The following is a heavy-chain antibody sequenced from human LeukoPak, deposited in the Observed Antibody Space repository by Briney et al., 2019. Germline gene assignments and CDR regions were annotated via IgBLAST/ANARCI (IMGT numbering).Heavy chain of an antibody. D-gene: IGHD4-23*01. CDR3: ARVGGATVVMNLDY. Sequence: GGSLRLSCAASGFTFSSYWMSWVRQAPGKGLEWVANIKQDGSEKYYVDSVKGRFTISRDNAKNSLYLQMNSLRAEDTAVYYCARVGGATVVMNLDYWGQGTLVTVSS. J-gene: IGHJ4*02. CDR1: GFTFSSYW. CDR2: IKQDGSEK. V-gene: IGHV3-7*01.